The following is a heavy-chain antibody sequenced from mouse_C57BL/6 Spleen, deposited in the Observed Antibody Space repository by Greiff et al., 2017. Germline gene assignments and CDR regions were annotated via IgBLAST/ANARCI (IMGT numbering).Heavy chain of an antibody. CDR1: GFTFSDYG. CDR2: ISSGSSTI. D-gene: IGHD1-1*01. CDR3: ARKSGGSSPYWYFDV. V-gene: IGHV5-17*01. J-gene: IGHJ1*03. Sequence: EVKLMESGGGLVKPGGSLKLSCAASGFTFSDYGMHWVRQAPEKGLEWVAYISSGSSTIYYADTVKGRFTISRDNAKNTLFLQMTSLRSEDTAMYYCARKSGGSSPYWYFDVWGTGTTVTVSS.